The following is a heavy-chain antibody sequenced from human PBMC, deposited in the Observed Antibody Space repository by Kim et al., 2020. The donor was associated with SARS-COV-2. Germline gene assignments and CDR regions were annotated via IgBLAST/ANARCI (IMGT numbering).Heavy chain of an antibody. V-gene: IGHV1-46*01. J-gene: IGHJ4*02. CDR2: INPSGGST. Sequence: ASVKVSCKASGYTFTSYFMHWVRQAPGQGLEWMGIINPSGGSTSYAQKFQGRVTMTRDTSTSTVYMELSSLRSEDTAVYYCARGAYYDSSKPYYFDYWGQGTLVTVSS. D-gene: IGHD3-22*01. CDR1: GYTFTSYF. CDR3: ARGAYYDSSKPYYFDY.